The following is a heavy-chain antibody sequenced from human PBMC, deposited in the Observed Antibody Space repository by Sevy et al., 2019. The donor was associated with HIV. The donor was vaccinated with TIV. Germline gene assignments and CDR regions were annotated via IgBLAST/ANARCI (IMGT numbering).Heavy chain of an antibody. D-gene: IGHD3-16*01. CDR3: ARDGGFLTNHWFDP. J-gene: IGHJ5*02. Sequence: SETLSLTCTVSGGSISSYYWSWIRQPAGKGLEWIGRIYTSGSTNYNPSLKSRVTMSVDTSKNQFSLKLSSVTAADTAGYYRARDGGFLTNHWFDPWGQGTLVTVSS. CDR1: GGSISSYY. V-gene: IGHV4-4*07. CDR2: IYTSGST.